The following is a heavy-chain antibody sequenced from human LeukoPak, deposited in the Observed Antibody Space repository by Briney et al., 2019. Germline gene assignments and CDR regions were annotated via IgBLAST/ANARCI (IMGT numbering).Heavy chain of an antibody. CDR1: GFTFSSYA. Sequence: PGGSLRLSCAASGFTFSSYAMSWVRQAPGKGLEWVSAISGSGGSTYYADSVKGRFTISRDNAKNSLYLQMNSLRAEDTAVYYCARTRYCSSTSCSPYCFNIWGQGTTVTVSS. D-gene: IGHD2-2*01. V-gene: IGHV3-23*01. CDR3: ARTRYCSSTSCSPYCFNI. J-gene: IGHJ3*02. CDR2: ISGSGGST.